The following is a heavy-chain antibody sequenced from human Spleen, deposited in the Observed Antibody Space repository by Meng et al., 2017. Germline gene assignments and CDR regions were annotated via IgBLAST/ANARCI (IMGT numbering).Heavy chain of an antibody. D-gene: IGHD6-13*01. J-gene: IGHJ4*02. Sequence: SCAISGDSVSSYSGTWNWIRQSPSRGLEWLGRIYFRSKWYNDYAESVKSRRTISPDSSSNQFSLHLNSVTPEDTAVYYCARDGSSWYFFDYWGQGTPVTVSS. CDR1: GDSVSSYSGT. CDR3: ARDGSSWYFFDY. V-gene: IGHV6-1*01. CDR2: IYFRSKWYN.